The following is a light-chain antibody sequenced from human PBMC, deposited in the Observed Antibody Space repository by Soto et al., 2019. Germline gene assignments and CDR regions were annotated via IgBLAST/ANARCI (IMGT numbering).Light chain of an antibody. CDR2: GVS. V-gene: IGKV3-20*01. Sequence: EIVLTQSPGTLSLSPGERATLSCRASQSISSSYFAWYQQKPGQAPRLLVYGVSSRATDVPDRFSGSGSGTDFTLTISRLEPEDFAVYYCQQYYSSPVTVGGGTKVDSK. CDR3: QQYYSSPVT. CDR1: QSISSSY. J-gene: IGKJ4*01.